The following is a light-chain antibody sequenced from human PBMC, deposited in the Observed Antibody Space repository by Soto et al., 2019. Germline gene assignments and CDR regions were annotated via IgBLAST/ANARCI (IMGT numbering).Light chain of an antibody. CDR3: MQPLQSWT. CDR1: HILLHSNGYNY. CDR2: LGS. J-gene: IGKJ1*01. V-gene: IGKV2-28*01. Sequence: DIVMTQCPLYLPVTPGEPASISCSSSHILLHSNGYNYLDWYLQKPGQSPQLLIYLGSNRASGVPDRFSGSGSGTDFTLKISRVEAEDVGVYYCMQPLQSWTFGQGTKVDI.